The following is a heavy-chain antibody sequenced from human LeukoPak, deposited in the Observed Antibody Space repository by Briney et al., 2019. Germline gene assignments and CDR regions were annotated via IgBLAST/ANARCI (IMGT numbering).Heavy chain of an antibody. V-gene: IGHV3-30*02. CDR1: GFTFNMYG. CDR2: MWYDGSNK. CDR3: GRIAVVPAAKDFDY. J-gene: IGHJ4*02. Sequence: GGSLRLSCAASGFTFNMYGMHWVRQAPGKGLEWVAFMWYDGSNKFYADSVKGRFTISRDNSKNTLYLQMNSLRAEDTAVYYVGRIAVVPAAKDFDYGGQGTRVTVSS. D-gene: IGHD2-2*01.